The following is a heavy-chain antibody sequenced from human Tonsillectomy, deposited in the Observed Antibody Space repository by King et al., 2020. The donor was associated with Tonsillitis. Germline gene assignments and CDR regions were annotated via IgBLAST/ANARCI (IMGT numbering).Heavy chain of an antibody. Sequence: VQLVESGGGLVQPGGSLRLSCAASGFSFSSYSMNWVRQAPGRGLEWVSYISGSSSHIYYADSVKGRFTISRDNAKNSLSLQMNSLRAEDTAVYYCARGEHFDFWSGFSAFDYWGQGTLVTVSS. CDR1: GFSFSSYS. CDR3: ARGEHFDFWSGFSAFDY. V-gene: IGHV3-48*01. CDR2: ISGSSSHI. D-gene: IGHD3-3*01. J-gene: IGHJ4*02.